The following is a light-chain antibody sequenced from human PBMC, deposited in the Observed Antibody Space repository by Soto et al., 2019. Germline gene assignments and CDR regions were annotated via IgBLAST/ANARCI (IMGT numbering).Light chain of an antibody. J-gene: IGLJ2*01. CDR2: DVS. Sequence: QSVLTQPASVSGSPGQSITISCTGTSSDVGGYNYVSWYQQHPGKAPKLMIYDVSNRPSGVSNRFSVSKSGNTASLTISGLQAEDEADYYCSSYTSSSSRVVFGGGPKLTVL. V-gene: IGLV2-14*01. CDR1: SSDVGGYNY. CDR3: SSYTSSSSRVV.